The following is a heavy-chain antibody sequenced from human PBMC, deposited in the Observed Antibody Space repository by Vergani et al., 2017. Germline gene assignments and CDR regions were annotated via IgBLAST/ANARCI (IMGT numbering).Heavy chain of an antibody. CDR1: GGSISSSSYY. V-gene: IGHV4-39*07. CDR2: IYYSGST. D-gene: IGHD3-3*01. CDR3: AGVVKVTIVGVVPNWFDH. J-gene: IGHJ5*02. Sequence: QLQLQESGPGLVKPSETLSLTCTVSGGSISSSSYYWGWIRQPPGKGLEWIGSIYYSGSTYYNPSLKSRVTISVDTSKNQFSLKLSSVTAADTAVYYCAGVVKVTIVGVVPNWFDHWGQGTLVTVSS.